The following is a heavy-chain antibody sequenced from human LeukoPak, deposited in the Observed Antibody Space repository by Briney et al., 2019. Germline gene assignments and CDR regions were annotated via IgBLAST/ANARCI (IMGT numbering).Heavy chain of an antibody. D-gene: IGHD2-21*01. J-gene: IGHJ4*02. V-gene: IGHV3-30-3*01. CDR1: GFTFRRYL. CDR2: ISYDGSIK. Sequence: GGSLRLSCVASGFTFRRYLLHWVRQASGKGLEWVALISYDGSIKHYADSVKGRFTFSRDNSKNKVYLQMNSLRAEDTAVYYCARRETYCGGDCYGYWGQGTLVTVSS. CDR3: ARRETYCGGDCYGY.